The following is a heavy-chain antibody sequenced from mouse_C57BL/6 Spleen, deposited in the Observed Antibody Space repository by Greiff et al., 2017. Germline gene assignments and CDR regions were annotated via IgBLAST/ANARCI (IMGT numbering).Heavy chain of an antibody. D-gene: IGHD2-4*01. Sequence: EVKVEESGPGLVKPSQSLSLTCSVTGYSITSGYYWNWIRQFPGNKLEWMGYISYDGSNNYNPSLKNRISITRDTSKNQFFLKLNSVTTEDTATYYCARGNYDLYYFDYWGQGTTLTVSS. J-gene: IGHJ2*01. V-gene: IGHV3-6*01. CDR1: GYSITSGYY. CDR2: ISYDGSN. CDR3: ARGNYDLYYFDY.